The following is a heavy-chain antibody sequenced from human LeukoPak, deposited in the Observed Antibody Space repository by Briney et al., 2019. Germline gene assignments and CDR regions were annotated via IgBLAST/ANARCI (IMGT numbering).Heavy chain of an antibody. CDR2: FLPIYGTP. D-gene: IGHD5-12*01. CDR3: ARGRSTGYPYYFEY. CDR1: GGTFGSLA. J-gene: IGHJ4*02. V-gene: IGHV1-69*13. Sequence: SVKVSCKASGGTFGSLAINWVRQAPGQGLDWMGGFLPIYGTPNYAQKFQGRLTITADESTKTAYMELSNLRSEDTAVYYCARGRSTGYPYYFEYWGQGTLVTVSS.